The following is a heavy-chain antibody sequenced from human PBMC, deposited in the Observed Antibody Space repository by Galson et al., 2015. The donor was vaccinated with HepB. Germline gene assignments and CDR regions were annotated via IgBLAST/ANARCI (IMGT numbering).Heavy chain of an antibody. Sequence: SVKVSCKASGYTFTRYAMHWVRQAPGQRLEWMGWINGGSGNTKYSRKFQGRITITRDTSASTAYMELSSLRSEDTAMYYCARSGLGWRDYWGQGTLVTVSS. J-gene: IGHJ4*02. D-gene: IGHD6-19*01. CDR3: ARSGLGWRDY. V-gene: IGHV1-3*01. CDR1: GYTFTRYA. CDR2: INGGSGNT.